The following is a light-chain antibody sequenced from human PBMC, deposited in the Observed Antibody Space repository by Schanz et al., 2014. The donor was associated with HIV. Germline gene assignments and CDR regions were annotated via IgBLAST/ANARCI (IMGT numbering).Light chain of an antibody. J-gene: IGKJ1*01. V-gene: IGKV3-20*01. CDR3: QQYGTLPWT. Sequence: EIVLTQSPGSLSLSPGGRATLSCGASQRLSSSYLAWYQQKRDQPPRLVIYATSTRAAGIPDRFSGSDSGTDFPLTITRAEPEDCAMYYCQQYGTLPWTFGQGTQVEVK. CDR2: ATS. CDR1: QRLSSSY.